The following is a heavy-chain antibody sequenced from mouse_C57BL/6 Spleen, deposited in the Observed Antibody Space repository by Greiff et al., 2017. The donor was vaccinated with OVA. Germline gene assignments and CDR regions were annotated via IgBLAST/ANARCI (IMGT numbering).Heavy chain of an antibody. J-gene: IGHJ2*01. D-gene: IGHD2-5*01. CDR3: ATCYSKGYYFDY. CDR1: GFTFSDYG. CDR2: ISSGSSTI. Sequence: EVKLMESGGGLVKPGGSLKLSCAASGFTFSDYGMHWVRQAPEKGLEWVAYISSGSSTIYYADTVKGRFTISRDNAKNTLFLQMTSLRSEDTAMYYCATCYSKGYYFDYWGQGTTLTVSS. V-gene: IGHV5-17*01.